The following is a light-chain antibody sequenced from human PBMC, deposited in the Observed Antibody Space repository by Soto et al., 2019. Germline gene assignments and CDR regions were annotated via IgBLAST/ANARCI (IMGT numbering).Light chain of an antibody. CDR2: GAS. J-gene: IGKJ4*01. V-gene: IGKV3-20*01. CDR1: QSVSRR. CDR3: QQFSSYPLT. Sequence: EVVLTQSPGTLSLSPGGRATLSCRASQSVSRRLAWYQQRPGQSPRLLISGASMRASGVPVRFSGGGSGTDFTLTISRLEPEDFAVYYCQQFSSYPLTFGGGTKVDI.